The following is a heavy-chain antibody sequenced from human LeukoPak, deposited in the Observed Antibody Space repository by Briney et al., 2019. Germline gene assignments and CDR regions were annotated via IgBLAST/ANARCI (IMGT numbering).Heavy chain of an antibody. J-gene: IGHJ4*02. CDR1: GFTFSSYW. V-gene: IGHV3-7*01. CDR3: ARDLYRIVVAPHYFDY. D-gene: IGHD3-22*01. Sequence: GGSLRPSCAASGFTFSSYWMSWVRQAPGKGLEWVANIKKDGSEKYYVDSVKGRFTISRDNAKNSLYLQMNSLRAEDTAVYYCARDLYRIVVAPHYFDYWGQGTLVTVSP. CDR2: IKKDGSEK.